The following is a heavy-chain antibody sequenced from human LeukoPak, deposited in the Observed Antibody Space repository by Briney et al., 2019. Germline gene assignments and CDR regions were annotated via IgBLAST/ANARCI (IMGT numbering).Heavy chain of an antibody. CDR2: IKQDGSEK. J-gene: IGHJ4*02. CDR1: GFTFSSYW. CDR3: AREILGFRELTPDY. D-gene: IGHD3-10*01. Sequence: PGGSLRLSCAASGFTFSSYWMSWVRQAPGKGLEWVANIKQDGSEKYYVDSVKGRFTISRDNAKNSLYLQMNSLRAEDTAVYYCAREILGFRELTPDYWGQGTLVTVSS. V-gene: IGHV3-7*01.